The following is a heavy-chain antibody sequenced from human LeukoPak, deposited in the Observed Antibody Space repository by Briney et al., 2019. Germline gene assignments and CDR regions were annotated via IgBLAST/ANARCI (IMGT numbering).Heavy chain of an antibody. D-gene: IGHD4-17*01. CDR3: ARGVVTTRYDVFDI. V-gene: IGHV4-34*01. J-gene: IGHJ3*02. CDR1: GGSFSGYY. CDR2: INHSGST. Sequence: SETLSLTCAVYGGSFSGYYWSWIRQPPGKGLEWIGEINHSGSTNYNPSLKSRVTISVDTSKNQFSLKLSSVTAADTAVYYCARGVVTTRYDVFDIWGQGTMVTVSS.